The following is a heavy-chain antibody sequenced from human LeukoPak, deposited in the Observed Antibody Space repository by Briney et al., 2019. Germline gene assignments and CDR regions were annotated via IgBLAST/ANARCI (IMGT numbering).Heavy chain of an antibody. D-gene: IGHD6-19*01. CDR2: ISAYNGNT. CDR1: GYTFTSYG. V-gene: IGHV1-18*01. Sequence: ASVKVSCKASGYTFTSYGISWVRQAPGQGLEWMGWISAYNGNTNYAQKLQGRVTMTTDTSTSTAYMELRSLRSDDTAVYYCARADSSGWLYYFDYWAREPWSPSPQ. J-gene: IGHJ4*02. CDR3: ARADSSGWLYYFDY.